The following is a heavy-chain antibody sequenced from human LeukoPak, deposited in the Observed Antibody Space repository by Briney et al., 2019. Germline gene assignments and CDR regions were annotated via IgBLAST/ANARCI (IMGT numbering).Heavy chain of an antibody. Sequence: GGSLRLSCAASGFTFSSYSMNWVRQAPGKGLEWVSYISSSGSTIYYADSVKGRFTISRDNAKNSLYLQMNSLRAEDTAVYYCARALSYYYDSSGGLGYWGQGTLVTVSS. J-gene: IGHJ4*02. CDR1: GFTFSSYS. V-gene: IGHV3-48*04. CDR2: ISSSGSTI. CDR3: ARALSYYYDSSGGLGY. D-gene: IGHD3-22*01.